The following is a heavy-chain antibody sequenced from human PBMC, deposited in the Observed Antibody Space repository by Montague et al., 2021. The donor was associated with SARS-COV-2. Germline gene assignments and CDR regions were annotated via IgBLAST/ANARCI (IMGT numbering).Heavy chain of an antibody. Sequence: SLRLSCAASGFTFSSYWMHWVRQAPGKGLVWVSRINSDGSSTSYADSVKGRFTISRDNAKNTLYLQMNSLRAEDTAVYYCARDIGFYYGSGSPYGDLDYWGQGTLVTVSS. V-gene: IGHV3-74*01. J-gene: IGHJ4*02. CDR3: ARDIGFYYGSGSPYGDLDY. D-gene: IGHD3-10*01. CDR1: GFTFSSYW. CDR2: INSDGSST.